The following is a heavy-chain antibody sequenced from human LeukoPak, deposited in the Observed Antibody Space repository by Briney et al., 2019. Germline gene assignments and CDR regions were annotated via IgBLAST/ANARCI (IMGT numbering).Heavy chain of an antibody. J-gene: IGHJ4*02. CDR3: ARDSVVKGLYYFDY. CDR2: IYYTGSA. Sequence: PSETLSLTCTVSGGSISSHYWNWIRQPPGKGLECIGYIYYTGSANYNPSLQSRVTISIDTSKNQFSLKLTSVTAADTAVYYCARDSVVKGLYYFDYWGQGTLVTVSS. CDR1: GGSISSHY. D-gene: IGHD2/OR15-2a*01. V-gene: IGHV4-59*11.